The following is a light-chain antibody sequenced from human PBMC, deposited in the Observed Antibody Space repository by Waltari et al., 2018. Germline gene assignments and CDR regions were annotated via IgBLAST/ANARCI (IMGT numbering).Light chain of an antibody. CDR2: DTS. Sequence: EIVLTQSPATLSLSPGERATLSCRASQTINGYLAWYQQKPRQAPRLLIYDTSDRATGIPARFSGTGSGTDFTLSIISLEAEDFAVYFCQHRSNWPPLFAFGPGTKVDMK. J-gene: IGKJ3*01. V-gene: IGKV3-11*01. CDR3: QHRSNWPPLFA. CDR1: QTINGY.